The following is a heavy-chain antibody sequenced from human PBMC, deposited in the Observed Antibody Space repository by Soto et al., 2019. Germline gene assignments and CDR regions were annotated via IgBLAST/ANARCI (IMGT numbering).Heavy chain of an antibody. CDR2: IHPSGST. Sequence: TSETLSLTCAVYGGSLSDYYWSWIRQSPGKGLEWIGEIHPSGSTDYNPSLKSRVTISIDTSKNLFSLKLTSVTAADTAVYNCARGRDEYKLGNVWGPGTTVTVSS. D-gene: IGHD7-27*01. J-gene: IGHJ6*02. V-gene: IGHV4-34*01. CDR3: ARGRDEYKLGNV. CDR1: GGSLSDYY.